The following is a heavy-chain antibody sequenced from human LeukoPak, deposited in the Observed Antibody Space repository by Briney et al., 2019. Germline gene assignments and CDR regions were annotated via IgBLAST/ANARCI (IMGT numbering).Heavy chain of an antibody. CDR3: ARGGAYYYDSSGYYETYYFDY. V-gene: IGHV3-7*01. CDR1: AFTFSSYW. J-gene: IGHJ4*02. CDR2: IKQDGSEK. D-gene: IGHD3-22*01. Sequence: GGSLRLSCAASAFTFSSYWMSWVRQAPGKGLEWVANIKQDGSEKYYVDSVKGRFTISRDNAKNSLYLQMNSLRAEDTAVYYCARGGAYYYDSSGYYETYYFDYWGQGTLVTVSS.